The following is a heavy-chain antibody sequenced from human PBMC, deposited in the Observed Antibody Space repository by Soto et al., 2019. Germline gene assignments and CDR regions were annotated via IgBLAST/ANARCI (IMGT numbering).Heavy chain of an antibody. V-gene: IGHV3-23*01. CDR2: ISGSGGST. J-gene: IGHJ4*02. Sequence: GGSPRLSCAASGFTVCSYAMSGVRQDPGKGLEWVSAISGSGGSTYYADSVKGRFTISRDNSKNTLYLQMNSLRAEDTAVYYSAKSTVDTAMVRGPYDFDYWGQGTLVTV. D-gene: IGHD5-18*01. CDR1: GFTVCSYA. CDR3: AKSTVDTAMVRGPYDFDY.